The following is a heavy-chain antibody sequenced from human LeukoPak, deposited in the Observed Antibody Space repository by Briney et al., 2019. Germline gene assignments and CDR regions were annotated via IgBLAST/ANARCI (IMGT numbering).Heavy chain of an antibody. CDR2: INPNSGGT. D-gene: IGHD6-13*01. CDR3: ARASKTAAGIFDY. J-gene: IGHJ4*02. Sequence: ASVKVSCKASGYTFTGYYMHWVRQAPGQGLEWMGWINPNSGGTNYAQKFQGRVTMTRDTTISTAYMELSRLRSDDTAVYYCARASKTAAGIFDYWGQGTLVTVSS. V-gene: IGHV1-2*02. CDR1: GYTFTGYY.